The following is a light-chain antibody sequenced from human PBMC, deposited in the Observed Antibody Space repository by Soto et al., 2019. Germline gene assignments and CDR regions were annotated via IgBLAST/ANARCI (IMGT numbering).Light chain of an antibody. Sequence: EIVLTQSTGTLSLSPGERATLSCRASQSVSSSYLAWYQKKPGQAHRLLIYGASSRTTGIPDRFSGSGFGTDFTLTISRLEPEEFALYYCQQYGSPPYTFGQGTKLEIK. CDR3: QQYGSPPYT. V-gene: IGKV3-20*01. CDR2: GAS. CDR1: QSVSSSY. J-gene: IGKJ2*01.